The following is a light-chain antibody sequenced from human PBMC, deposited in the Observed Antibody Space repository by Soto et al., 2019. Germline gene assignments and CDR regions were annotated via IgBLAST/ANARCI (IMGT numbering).Light chain of an antibody. CDR3: QQYNNWPPWT. CDR2: GAS. Sequence: MTPSPAALSVYPRERAPLSCLTSQSVSSNLAWYQQKPGQAPRLLIYGASTRATGIPARFSGSGSGTEFTLTISSLQSEDYAIYYCQQYNNWPPWTFGQGGKV. V-gene: IGKV3D-15*01. CDR1: QSVSSN. J-gene: IGKJ1*01.